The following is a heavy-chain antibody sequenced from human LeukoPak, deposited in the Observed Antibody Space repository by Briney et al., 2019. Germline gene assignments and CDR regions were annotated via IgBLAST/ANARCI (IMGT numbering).Heavy chain of an antibody. D-gene: IGHD2-2*01. J-gene: IGHJ2*01. V-gene: IGHV1-46*01. CDR3: ARTYCSSTSCYSGYFDL. Sequence: ASVKVSRKASGYSFTSYYMHWVRQAPGQGLEWMGIINPSGGNTTYAQKFQGRVTMTRDTSTSTVYMELSSLRSEDTAVCYCARTYCSSTSCYSGYFDLWGRGTLVTVSS. CDR1: GYSFTSYY. CDR2: INPSGGNT.